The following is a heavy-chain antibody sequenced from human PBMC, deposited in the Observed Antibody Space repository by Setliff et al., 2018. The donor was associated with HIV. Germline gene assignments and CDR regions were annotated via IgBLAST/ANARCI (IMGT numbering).Heavy chain of an antibody. J-gene: IGHJ4*02. CDR3: ARQGAVTGHSFDY. V-gene: IGHV4-4*02. CDR2: IYHSGST. Sequence: SETLSLTCAVSGDSISNNNWWSWVRQPPGKGLEWIGEIYHSGSTNYNPSLKSRVTISVDTSKNHFSLRLSHVTAADTAVYYCARQGAVTGHSFDYWGQGALVTVSS. D-gene: IGHD6-19*01. CDR1: GDSISNNNW.